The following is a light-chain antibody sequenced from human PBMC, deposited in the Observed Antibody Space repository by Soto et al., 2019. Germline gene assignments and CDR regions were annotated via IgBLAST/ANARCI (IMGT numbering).Light chain of an antibody. V-gene: IGLV1-40*01. CDR1: SSNIGAGYE. Sequence: QSVLTQPPSVSEAPGQRVTISCTGSSSNIGAGYEAHWYQQVPGTAPKLLIYENNNRPSGVPDRFSGSKSGTSASLAITGLHAEDEAEYCCQSYDSSLSGYVFGTGTKLTVL. J-gene: IGLJ1*01. CDR2: ENN. CDR3: QSYDSSLSGYV.